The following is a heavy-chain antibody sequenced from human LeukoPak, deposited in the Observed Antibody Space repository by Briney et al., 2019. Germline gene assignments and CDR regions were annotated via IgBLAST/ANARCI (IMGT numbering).Heavy chain of an antibody. Sequence: GGSLRLSCAASGFTFSYYSLNWVRQAPGEGLEWVSYISVGGSRTSYADSVQGRFIMSRNDAKNSVYLQMNSLRDEDTAVYYCARDSGNHYDQLDCWGQGTLVTVSS. J-gene: IGHJ4*02. CDR2: ISVGGSRT. CDR1: GFTFSYYS. D-gene: IGHD1-26*01. V-gene: IGHV3-48*02. CDR3: ARDSGNHYDQLDC.